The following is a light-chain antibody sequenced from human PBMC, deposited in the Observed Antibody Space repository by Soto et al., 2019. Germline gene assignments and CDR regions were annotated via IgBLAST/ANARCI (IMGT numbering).Light chain of an antibody. J-gene: IGLJ2*01. CDR1: RGHSSYA. Sequence: QSVLTQSPSASASPGASVKLTCTLSRGHSSYAIAWYQQQAEKGPRYLMKLTSDGSHSKGDGIPDRFSGSSSGAERYLTISSLQSEDEADYYCQTWGTGIRIFGGGTKLTVL. CDR3: QTWGTGIRI. CDR2: LTSDGSH. V-gene: IGLV4-69*01.